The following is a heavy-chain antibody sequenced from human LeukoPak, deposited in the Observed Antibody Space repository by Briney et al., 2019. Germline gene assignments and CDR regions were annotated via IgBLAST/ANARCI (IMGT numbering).Heavy chain of an antibody. J-gene: IGHJ6*03. CDR1: RFSFSIYA. V-gene: IGHV3-30*04. CDR2: ISYDGSNK. Sequence: GGSLRLSCAASRFSFSIYAMHWVRQAPGKGLEWVAMISYDGSNKYYADSVKGRFTISRDNSKNTLYLQMNSLRAEDTAVYYCANGYCTNGVCYPYYYYYMDVWGKGTTVTVSS. CDR3: ANGYCTNGVCYPYYYYYMDV. D-gene: IGHD2-8*01.